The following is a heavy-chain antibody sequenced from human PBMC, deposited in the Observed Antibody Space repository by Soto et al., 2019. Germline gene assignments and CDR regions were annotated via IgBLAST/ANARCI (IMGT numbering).Heavy chain of an antibody. D-gene: IGHD3-10*01. CDR1: GGSFSGYY. CDR2: INHSGST. Sequence: SETLSLTCAVYGGSFSGYYWSWIRQPPGKGLEWIGEINHSGSTSYNPSLKSRVTISVDTSKNQFSLKLSSVTAADTAVYYCARDGKVMVRGVNVFYYYYGMDVWGQGTTVTVSS. J-gene: IGHJ6*02. V-gene: IGHV4-34*01. CDR3: ARDGKVMVRGVNVFYYYYGMDV.